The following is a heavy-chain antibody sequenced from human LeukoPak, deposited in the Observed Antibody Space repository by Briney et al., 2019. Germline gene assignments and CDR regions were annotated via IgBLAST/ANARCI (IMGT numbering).Heavy chain of an antibody. V-gene: IGHV1-18*04. J-gene: IGHJ4*02. CDR1: GYTFTSYG. Sequence: ASVKVSCKASGYTFTSYGISWVRQAPGQGLEWMGWISAYNGNTNYAQKLQGRVTMTTDTSTSTDYMELRSLRSDDTAVYYCARDSYYYGSGREGYFDYWGQGTLVTVSS. D-gene: IGHD3-10*01. CDR2: ISAYNGNT. CDR3: ARDSYYYGSGREGYFDY.